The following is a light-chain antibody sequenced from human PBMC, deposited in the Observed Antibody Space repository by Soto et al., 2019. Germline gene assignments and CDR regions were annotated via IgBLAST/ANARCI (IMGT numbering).Light chain of an antibody. CDR3: QQYGGSPQT. V-gene: IGKV3-20*01. Sequence: EIVLTQSPGTLSLSPWERATLSCRASHSVSSSLAWYQQKPGQAPRLLIYGASTRATGIADRFSGSGSGTDFTLTISRLEPEDFAVYYCQQYGGSPQTFGQGTKVDI. CDR1: HSVSSS. CDR2: GAS. J-gene: IGKJ1*01.